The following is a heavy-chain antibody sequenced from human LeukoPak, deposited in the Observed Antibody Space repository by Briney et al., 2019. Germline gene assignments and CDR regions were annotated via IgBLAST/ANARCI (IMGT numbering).Heavy chain of an antibody. V-gene: IGHV7-4-1*02. CDR3: ARDGEVLLWFGEPKGNYGMDV. J-gene: IGHJ6*02. CDR2: INTNTGNP. CDR1: GYTFNNYA. Sequence: ASVKVSCKASGYTFNNYAINWVRQAPGQGLEWMGWINTNTGNPTYAQGFTGRFVFSLDTSVSTAYLQISSLKAEDTAVYYCARDGEVLLWFGEPKGNYGMDVWGQGTTVTVSS. D-gene: IGHD3-10*01.